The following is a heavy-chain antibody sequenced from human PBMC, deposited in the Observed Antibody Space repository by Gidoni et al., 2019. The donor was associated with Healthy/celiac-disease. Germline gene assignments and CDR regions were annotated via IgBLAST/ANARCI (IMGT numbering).Heavy chain of an antibody. CDR3: AREGVDGVWLDP. CDR1: CDSTSRGGYS. J-gene: IGHJ5*02. V-gene: IGHV4-31*03. Sequence: QVQLQASVTGLVKPSQTLSLTCTVSCDSTSRGGYSWSWIRQHPGKGLEWIGYIYYSGSTYYNPSLKSRVTISVDTSKNQFSLKLSSVTAADTAVYYCAREGVDGVWLDPWGQGTLVTVSS. D-gene: IGHD2-8*01. CDR2: IYYSGST.